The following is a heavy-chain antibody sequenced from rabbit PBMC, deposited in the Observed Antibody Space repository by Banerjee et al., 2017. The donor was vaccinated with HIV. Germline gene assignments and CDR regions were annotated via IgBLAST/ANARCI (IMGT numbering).Heavy chain of an antibody. CDR2: MYAGSSGST. D-gene: IGHD1-1*01. V-gene: IGHV1S45*01. CDR1: GFSFSSSYW. CDR3: ARGAGHGYYYFNL. J-gene: IGHJ4*01. Sequence: QEQLEESGGDLVKPEGSLTLTCTASGFSFSSSYWICWVRQAPGKGLEWVACMYAGSSGSTWYATWVNGRFTISKSTSLNTVDLKMTSLTAADTATYFCARGAGHGYYYFNLWGQGTLVTVS.